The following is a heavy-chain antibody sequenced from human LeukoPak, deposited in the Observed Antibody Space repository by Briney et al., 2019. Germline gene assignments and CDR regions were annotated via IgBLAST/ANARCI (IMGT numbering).Heavy chain of an antibody. CDR3: ARESMATIAF. Sequence: PSETLSLTCAVYGGSFSGYYWSWIRQPPGKGLEWIGYIYYSGSTNYNPSLKSRVTISVDTSKNQFSLKLSSVTAADTAVYYCARESMATIAFWGQGTLVTVSS. CDR2: IYYSGST. V-gene: IGHV4-59*01. D-gene: IGHD5-24*01. J-gene: IGHJ4*02. CDR1: GGSFSGYY.